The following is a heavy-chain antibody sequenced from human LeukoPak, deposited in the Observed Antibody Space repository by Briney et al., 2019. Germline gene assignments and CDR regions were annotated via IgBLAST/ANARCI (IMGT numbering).Heavy chain of an antibody. V-gene: IGHV3-64D*06. CDR3: VREGLERRTNFDY. J-gene: IGHJ4*02. D-gene: IGHD1-1*01. Sequence: PGGSLRLSCSASGFTFTSYVMHWVRQAPGKGLQYVSGISMNVQTTYYAGSVKGRFTISRDSSKKTVYLQMNSLTAEDTAVYYCVREGLERRTNFDYWGQGTLVSVSS. CDR1: GFTFTSYV. CDR2: ISMNVQTT.